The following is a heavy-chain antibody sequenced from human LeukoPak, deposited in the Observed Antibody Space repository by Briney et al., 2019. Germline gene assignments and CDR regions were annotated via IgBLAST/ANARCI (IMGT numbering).Heavy chain of an antibody. CDR2: ISYDGSNK. CDR1: GFTFSSYG. D-gene: IGHD3-10*01. J-gene: IGHJ6*02. V-gene: IGHV3-30*18. Sequence: PGRSLRLSCAASGFTFSSYGMHWVRQAPGKGLEWVAVISYDGSNKYYADSVKGRFTISRDNSKNTLYLQMNSLRAEDTAVYYCAKDMVRGVNFDYYYYGMDVWGQGTTVTVSS. CDR3: AKDMVRGVNFDYYYYGMDV.